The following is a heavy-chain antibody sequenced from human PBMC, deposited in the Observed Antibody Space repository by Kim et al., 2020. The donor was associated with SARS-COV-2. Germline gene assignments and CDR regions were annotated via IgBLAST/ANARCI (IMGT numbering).Heavy chain of an antibody. CDR3: ASALGDSSEIDR. V-gene: IGHV1-24*01. CDR1: GYTVNEYY. D-gene: IGHD3-16*01. CDR2: INPEDGDT. Sequence: ASVKVSCKVSGYTVNEYYMHWVRQAPGQGLEWMGRINPEDGDTNFAQKFQGRVTVSEDTSTNTAYLELRRLRSDDTAVYYCASALGDSSEIDRWG. J-gene: IGHJ5*02.